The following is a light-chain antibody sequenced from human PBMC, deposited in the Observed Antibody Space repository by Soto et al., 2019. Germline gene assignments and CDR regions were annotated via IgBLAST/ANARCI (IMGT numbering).Light chain of an antibody. CDR3: QHYYSLPLT. CDR1: QSVLYNSNNKNY. CDR2: WAS. J-gene: IGKJ4*01. Sequence: DIVMTQSPDSLAVSLGERATINCKSSQSVLYNSNNKNYLAWYQQKPGQPPKLLIYWASTRESGVPDRFSCSGSGTDFNLTVSSLQAEDVAVYYCQHYYSLPLTFGGGTKVEIK. V-gene: IGKV4-1*01.